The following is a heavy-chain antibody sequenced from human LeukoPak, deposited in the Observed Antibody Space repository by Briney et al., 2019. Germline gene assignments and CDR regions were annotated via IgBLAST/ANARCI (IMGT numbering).Heavy chain of an antibody. V-gene: IGHV3-7*01. J-gene: IGHJ5*02. CDR2: IKQDGSEK. Sequence: PVGSLRLSCAASGFTFISYWMSWVRQAPGKGLEWVANIKQDGSEKYYVDSVKGRFTISRDNAKNSLYLQMNSLRAEDTAVYYCARDRLMTDNWFDPWGQGTLVTVSS. CDR3: ARDRLMTDNWFDP. D-gene: IGHD2-21*02. CDR1: GFTFISYW.